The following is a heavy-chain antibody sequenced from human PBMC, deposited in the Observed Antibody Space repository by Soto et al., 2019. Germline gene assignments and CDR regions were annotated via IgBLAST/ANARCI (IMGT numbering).Heavy chain of an antibody. Sequence: QLQLQESGSGLVKPSQTLSLTCAVSGGSISSGGYSWSWVRQPPGKGLEWIGYIYHSGRTYYNPSLKSRVPISVARSKHQFSLQLSSVTAADTAVYYLARVPDYWGQGTLVTVSS. J-gene: IGHJ4*02. CDR2: IYHSGRT. CDR3: ARVPDY. CDR1: GGSISSGGYS. V-gene: IGHV4-30-2*01.